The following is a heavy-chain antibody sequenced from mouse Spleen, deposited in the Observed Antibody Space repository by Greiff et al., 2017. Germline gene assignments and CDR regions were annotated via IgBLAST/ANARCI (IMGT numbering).Heavy chain of an antibody. V-gene: IGHV5-9-4*01. CDR2: ISSGGSYT. J-gene: IGHJ3*01. D-gene: IGHD2-1*01. CDR3: ATGYGTSLAY. Sequence: EVQLVESGGGLVKPGGSLKLSCAASGFTFSSYAMSWVRQSPEKRLEWVAEISSGGSYTYYPDTVTGRITISRDNAKNTLYLELSSLRSEDTAMYYCATGYGTSLAYWGQGTLVTVSA. CDR1: GFTFSSYA.